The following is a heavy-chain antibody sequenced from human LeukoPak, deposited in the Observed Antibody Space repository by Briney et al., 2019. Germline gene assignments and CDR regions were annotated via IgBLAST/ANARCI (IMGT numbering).Heavy chain of an antibody. CDR1: GGSISSYY. CDR3: ARIKSGSGSYYNVPYNWFDP. D-gene: IGHD3-10*01. CDR2: IYYSGST. J-gene: IGHJ5*02. Sequence: PSETLSLTCTVSGGSISSYYWSWIRQPPGKGLEWIGYIYYSGSTNYNPSLKSRVTISVDTSKNQFSLKLSSVTAADTAVYYCARIKSGSGSYYNVPYNWFDPWGQGTLVTVSS. V-gene: IGHV4-59*12.